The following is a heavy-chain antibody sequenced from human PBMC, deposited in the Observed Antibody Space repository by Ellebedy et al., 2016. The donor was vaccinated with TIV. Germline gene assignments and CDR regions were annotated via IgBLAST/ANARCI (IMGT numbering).Heavy chain of an antibody. V-gene: IGHV3-15*01. CDR1: GFTFSNAW. J-gene: IGHJ4*02. CDR2: IKSKTDGGTR. Sequence: GESLKISXAASGFTFSNAWMSWVRQAPGKGLEWVGRIKSKTDGGTRDFAAPVKGRFSISRDDSKNTLYVQMSSLKTEDTAVYYCTTGLGKTGFDYWGRGTLVTVSS. D-gene: IGHD7-27*01. CDR3: TTGLGKTGFDY.